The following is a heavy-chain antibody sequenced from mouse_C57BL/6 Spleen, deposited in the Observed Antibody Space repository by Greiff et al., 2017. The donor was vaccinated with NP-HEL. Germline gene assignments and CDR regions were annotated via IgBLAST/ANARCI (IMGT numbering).Heavy chain of an antibody. Sequence: EVQLVESGGGLVKPGGSLKLSCAASGFTFSDYGMHWVRQAPEKGLEWVAYISSGSSPIYYAYTVTGRFTISRDNAKNTLFLQMTSLRSEDTAMYYCARVDGTIDYWGQGTTLTVSS. CDR2: ISSGSSPI. D-gene: IGHD4-1*01. V-gene: IGHV5-17*01. CDR1: GFTFSDYG. CDR3: ARVDGTIDY. J-gene: IGHJ2*01.